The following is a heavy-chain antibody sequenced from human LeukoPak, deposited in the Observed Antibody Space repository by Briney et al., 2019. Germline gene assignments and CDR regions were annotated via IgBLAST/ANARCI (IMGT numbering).Heavy chain of an antibody. J-gene: IGHJ5*02. D-gene: IGHD3-10*01. CDR2: IIPILGIA. Sequence: SVKVSCKASGGTFSSYAISWVRQAPGQGLEWMGWIIPILGIANYAQKFQGRVTITADKSTSTAYMELSSLRSEDTAVYYCASLNYYGSGSYPANWFDPWGQGALVTVSS. CDR1: GGTFSSYA. V-gene: IGHV1-69*10. CDR3: ASLNYYGSGSYPANWFDP.